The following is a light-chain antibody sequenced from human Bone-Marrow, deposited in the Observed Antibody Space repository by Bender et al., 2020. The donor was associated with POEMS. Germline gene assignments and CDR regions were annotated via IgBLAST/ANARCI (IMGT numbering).Light chain of an antibody. Sequence: QSALTQPASVSGSPGQSITIPCTGTSVGDYNYVSWYQQHPGKAPKLMIYDVTKGPSGVSNRFSASKSGDTASLTISGLLPEDEATYYCSSWSSANTLVFGGGTKLTV. CDR1: SVGDYNY. CDR3: SSWSSANTLV. CDR2: DVT. V-gene: IGLV2-14*03. J-gene: IGLJ2*01.